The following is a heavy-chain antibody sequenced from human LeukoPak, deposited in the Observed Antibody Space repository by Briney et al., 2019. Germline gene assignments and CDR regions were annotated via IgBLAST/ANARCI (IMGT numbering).Heavy chain of an antibody. CDR2: ISISSSYI. CDR3: AREIDVHYDFWSGYYLDDYYYMDV. J-gene: IGHJ6*03. CDR1: GFTFSSYS. D-gene: IGHD3-3*01. V-gene: IGHV3-21*01. Sequence: GGSLSLSCAASGFTFSSYSMNWVREAPGKGLECVSSISISSSYIYYADSVKGRFTISRDNAKNSLYLQMNSLRAEDTAVYYCAREIDVHYDFWSGYYLDDYYYMDVWGKGTTVTVSS.